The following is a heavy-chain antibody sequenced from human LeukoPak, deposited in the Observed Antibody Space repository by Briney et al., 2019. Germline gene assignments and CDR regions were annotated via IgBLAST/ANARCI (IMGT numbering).Heavy chain of an antibody. CDR2: ISWNSGNM. V-gene: IGHV3-9*01. J-gene: IGHJ5*02. D-gene: IGHD2-2*01. CDR1: GFTFDDYA. CDR3: AKARSTSAWFDP. Sequence: GGSLRLSCAASGFTFDDYAMHWVRQAPGKGLEWVSGISWNSGNMGYADSVKGRFTISRDNAKNSLYLQMNSLRPEDTALYYCAKARSTSAWFDPWGQGTLVTVSS.